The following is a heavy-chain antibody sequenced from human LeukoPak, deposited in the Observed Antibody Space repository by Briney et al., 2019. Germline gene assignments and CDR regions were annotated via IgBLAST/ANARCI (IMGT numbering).Heavy chain of an antibody. J-gene: IGHJ4*02. D-gene: IGHD5-24*01. CDR1: GFTFITYG. CDR3: AKDGDGYNSQGGPNFDY. Sequence: GGSLRLSCAASGFTFITYGMHWVRQAPGKGLEWVAVISYDGSNKYYADSVKGRFTISRDKSKNTLYLQMNSLRGDDTAVYYCAKDGDGYNSQGGPNFDYWGQGTLVTVSS. V-gene: IGHV3-30*18. CDR2: ISYDGSNK.